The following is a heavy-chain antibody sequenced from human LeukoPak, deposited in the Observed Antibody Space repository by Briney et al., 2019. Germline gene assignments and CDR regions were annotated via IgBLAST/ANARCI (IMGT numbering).Heavy chain of an antibody. D-gene: IGHD4-17*01. CDR3: ARAGYGDYSGASDI. J-gene: IGHJ3*02. V-gene: IGHV4-30-4*07. CDR2: IYYSGSS. Sequence: SETLSLTCVVSGGSISSGGYSWSWIRQPPGKGLEWIAYIYYSGSSYYNPSLKSRVTISVDTSKNQFSLRLSSVTSADTAVYYCARAGYGDYSGASDIWGQGTMVTVSS. CDR1: GGSISSGGYS.